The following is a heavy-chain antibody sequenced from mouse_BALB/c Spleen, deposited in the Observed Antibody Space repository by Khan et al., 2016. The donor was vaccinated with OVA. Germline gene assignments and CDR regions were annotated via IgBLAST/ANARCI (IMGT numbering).Heavy chain of an antibody. V-gene: IGHV9-1*02. Sequence: QIQLVQSGPELKKPGETVKISCKASGYTFTNYGMNWVKQAPGKALKWMGWINTYTGEPTYADDFKGRFAFSLETSASTAYLQINNLKNEDMATYFCAGGLNYYGSWFAYWGQGTLVTVSA. J-gene: IGHJ3*01. D-gene: IGHD1-1*01. CDR1: GYTFTNYG. CDR3: AGGLNYYGSWFAY. CDR2: INTYTGEP.